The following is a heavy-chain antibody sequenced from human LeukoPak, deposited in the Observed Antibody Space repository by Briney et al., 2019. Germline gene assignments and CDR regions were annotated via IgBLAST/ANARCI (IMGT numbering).Heavy chain of an antibody. V-gene: IGHV3-7*03. CDR2: IKQDGSEK. D-gene: IGHD2-15*01. Sequence: PGGSLRLSCAASGFTFSSYWMSWVRQAPGKGLEWVANIKQDGSEKYYVDSVKGRFTISRDNAKNSLYLQMNSLRAEDTAVYYCVRGLVGYCSGGAWDGTCFDYWGQGTLVSVSS. J-gene: IGHJ4*02. CDR1: GFTFSSYW. CDR3: VRGLVGYCSGGAWDGTCFDY.